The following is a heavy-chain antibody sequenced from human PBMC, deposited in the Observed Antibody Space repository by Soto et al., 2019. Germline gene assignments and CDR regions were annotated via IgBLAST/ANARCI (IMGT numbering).Heavy chain of an antibody. CDR1: GFTFNTYS. CDR2: IWYDGTQK. J-gene: IGHJ4*02. V-gene: IGHV3-33*01. D-gene: IGHD3-22*01. Sequence: PGGSLRLSCEASGFTFNTYSMHWVRQPPGKGLEWLAAIWYDGTQKYYADSVKGRFIISRDNSKKTLYLEMNSLRAEDTAVYYCVRGSRDYYDSSGFEYWGQGTLVTVSS. CDR3: VRGSRDYYDSSGFEY.